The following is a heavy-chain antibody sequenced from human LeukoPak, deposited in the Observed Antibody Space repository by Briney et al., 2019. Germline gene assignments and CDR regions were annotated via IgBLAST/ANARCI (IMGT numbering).Heavy chain of an antibody. V-gene: IGHV5-51*01. CDR3: ARQRYYDFWSGYSYYYYGMDV. CDR1: GYSFTSYW. CDR2: IYPGDSDT. D-gene: IGHD3-3*01. Sequence: GESLKISCKGSGYSFTSYWIGWVRQMPGKGLEWMGIIYPGDSDTRYSPSFQGQVTISADKSISTAYLQWSSLQASDTAMYYCARQRYYDFWSGYSYYYYGMDVWGQGTTVTVSS. J-gene: IGHJ6*02.